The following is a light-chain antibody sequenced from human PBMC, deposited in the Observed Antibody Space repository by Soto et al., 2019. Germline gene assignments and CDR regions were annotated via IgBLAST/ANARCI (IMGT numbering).Light chain of an antibody. CDR1: SSDVGGYNY. CDR3: SSYAGSNNLV. Sequence: QSVLTQPPSASGSPGQSVTISCTGTSSDVGGYNYVSWYQHHPGKAPKLIISEVSKRPSGVPDRFSGSKSGNMASLTVSGLQAEDEADYYCSSYAGSNNLVFGTGTKVTVL. CDR2: EVS. J-gene: IGLJ1*01. V-gene: IGLV2-8*01.